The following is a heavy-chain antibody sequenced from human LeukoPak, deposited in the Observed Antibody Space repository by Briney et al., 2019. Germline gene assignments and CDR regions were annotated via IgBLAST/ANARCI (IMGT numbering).Heavy chain of an antibody. J-gene: IGHJ4*02. CDR1: GFTFSSYA. D-gene: IGHD6-6*01. Sequence: GGSLRLSCAASGFTFSSYAMSWVRQAPGKGLEWVSAISGSGGSTYYADSVKGRFTISRDNSKNTLYLQMNSLRAEDTAVYYCARDFRAARLGDYWGQGTLVTVSS. V-gene: IGHV3-23*01. CDR2: ISGSGGST. CDR3: ARDFRAARLGDY.